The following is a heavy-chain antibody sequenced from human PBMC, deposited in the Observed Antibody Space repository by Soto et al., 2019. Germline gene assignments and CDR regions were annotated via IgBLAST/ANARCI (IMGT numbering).Heavy chain of an antibody. CDR1: GYSVSSNSAA. CDR2: TYYRSKWYN. Sequence: SHTLSLTCAISGYSVSSNSAAWNWIRQSPSRGLEWLGRTYYRSKWYNDYAVSVKSRITINPDTSKNQFSLQLNSVTPEDTTVYYCARAHGDFWSGPYYGMDVWGQGTTVTVSS. V-gene: IGHV6-1*01. D-gene: IGHD3-3*01. CDR3: ARAHGDFWSGPYYGMDV. J-gene: IGHJ6*02.